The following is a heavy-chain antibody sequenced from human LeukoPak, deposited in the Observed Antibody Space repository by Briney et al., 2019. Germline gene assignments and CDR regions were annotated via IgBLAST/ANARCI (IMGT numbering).Heavy chain of an antibody. CDR2: INPNSGGT. CDR3: ARGKQLGPTNWSDP. J-gene: IGHJ5*02. CDR1: GYTLTDYY. D-gene: IGHD6-13*01. V-gene: IGHV1-2*06. Sequence: ASVKVSCKASGYTLTDYYMQWVRQAPGQGLEWMGRINPNSGGTNYAQKFQGRVTMTRDTSISTVYMELSRLRSDDTAVYYCARGKQLGPTNWSDPWGQGTLVTVSS.